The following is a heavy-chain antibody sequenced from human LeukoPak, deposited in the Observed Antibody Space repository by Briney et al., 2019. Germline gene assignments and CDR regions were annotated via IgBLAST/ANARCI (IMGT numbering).Heavy chain of an antibody. Sequence: ASVKVSCKVSGYTLTELSMHWVRQAPGKGLEWMGGFDPEDGETIYAQKFQGRVTTTEDTSTDTAYMELSSLRSEDTAVYYCATRGTGYYYYYMDVWGKRTTVTVSS. CDR3: ATRGTGYYYYYMDV. D-gene: IGHD1-1*01. J-gene: IGHJ6*03. CDR2: FDPEDGET. CDR1: GYTLTELS. V-gene: IGHV1-24*01.